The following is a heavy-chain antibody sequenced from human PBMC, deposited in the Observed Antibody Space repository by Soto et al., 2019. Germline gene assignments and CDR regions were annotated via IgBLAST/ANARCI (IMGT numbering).Heavy chain of an antibody. CDR2: IIPIFGTT. V-gene: IGHV1-69*01. CDR1: GGTFSNDA. J-gene: IGHJ6*02. Sequence: QGQLVQAGAEVKEPGSSVRISCRASGGTFSNDAVSWVRQAPGQGLQWMGAIIPIFGTTYHAQKFQGRLTITADESTATAYTELRSVTSEDAAVYYCATGLRTGNYGMDVWGQGTAVNVSS. D-gene: IGHD3-10*01. CDR3: ATGLRTGNYGMDV.